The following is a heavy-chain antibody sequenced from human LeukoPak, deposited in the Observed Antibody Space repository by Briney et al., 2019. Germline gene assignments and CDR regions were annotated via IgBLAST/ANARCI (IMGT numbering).Heavy chain of an antibody. J-gene: IGHJ3*02. CDR2: IYHSGST. Sequence: SETLSLTCAVSGGSISSSNWWSWVRQPPGKGLEWIGEIYHSGSTSYNPSLQRRVTISIDRSKNQFSLKLSSVTAADTAVYYCARDSYYDNSGEGAFDIWGQGTMVTVSA. CDR3: ARDSYYDNSGEGAFDI. CDR1: GGSISSSNW. V-gene: IGHV4-4*02. D-gene: IGHD3-22*01.